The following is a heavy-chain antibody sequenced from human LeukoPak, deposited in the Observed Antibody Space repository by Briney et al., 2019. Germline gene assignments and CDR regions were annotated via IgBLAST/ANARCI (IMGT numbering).Heavy chain of an antibody. Sequence: SGTLSLTCAVSGGSISGSVWWSWVRQPPGKGLEWIGEIYHRGNINYNPSLKSRVTISLDKSQNHFSLNLNSVTAADTAVYYCARHVIYSGVYSYWFDPWGQGTLVTVSS. CDR1: GGSISGSVW. J-gene: IGHJ5*02. D-gene: IGHD5-12*01. CDR2: IYHRGNI. CDR3: ARHVIYSGVYSYWFDP. V-gene: IGHV4-4*02.